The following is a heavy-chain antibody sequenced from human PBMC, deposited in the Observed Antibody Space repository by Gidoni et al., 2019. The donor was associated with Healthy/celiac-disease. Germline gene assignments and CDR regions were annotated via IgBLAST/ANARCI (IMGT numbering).Heavy chain of an antibody. Sequence: QMQLVQSGPEVKKPGTSVKVSCKGSGFTFTSSAVQWVRQARGQRLEWIGWIVVGSGNTNYAQKFQERVTITRDMSTSTAYMELSSLRSEDTAVYYCAADFDYGDYGPLNYYGMDVWGQGTTVTVSS. CDR2: IVVGSGNT. D-gene: IGHD4-17*01. J-gene: IGHJ6*02. CDR3: AADFDYGDYGPLNYYGMDV. V-gene: IGHV1-58*01. CDR1: GFTFTSSA.